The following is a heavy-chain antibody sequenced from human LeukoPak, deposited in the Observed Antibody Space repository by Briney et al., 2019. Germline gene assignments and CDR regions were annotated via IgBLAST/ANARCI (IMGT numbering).Heavy chain of an antibody. CDR2: INPNSGYT. D-gene: IGHD3-10*01. Sequence: ASVKVSCKASGYTFTGYYMFWVRQAPGQGLEYMGWINPNSGYTKYSQSFQGRVTMTRDTSISTAYMELSRLISDDTAVYYCARGDTTVRGLISDYWGQGTLVTVSS. V-gene: IGHV1-2*02. CDR3: ARGDTTVRGLISDY. J-gene: IGHJ4*02. CDR1: GYTFTGYY.